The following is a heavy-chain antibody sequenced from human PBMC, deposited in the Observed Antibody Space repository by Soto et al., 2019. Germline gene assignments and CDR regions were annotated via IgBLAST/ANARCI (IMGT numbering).Heavy chain of an antibody. CDR1: GYTFTSYG. CDR2: ISAYNGNT. D-gene: IGHD4-4*01. Sequence: ASVKVSCKASGYTFTSYGISWVRQAPGQGLEWMGWISAYNGNTNYAQKLQGRVTMTTDTSTSTAYMELRSLRADDTAVYYCAKFSVDYSASANLDSWGQGTLVTVSS. J-gene: IGHJ4*02. CDR3: AKFSVDYSASANLDS. V-gene: IGHV1-18*01.